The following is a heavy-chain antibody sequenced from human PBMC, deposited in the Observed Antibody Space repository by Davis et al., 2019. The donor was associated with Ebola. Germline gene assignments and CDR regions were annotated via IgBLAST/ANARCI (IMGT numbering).Heavy chain of an antibody. V-gene: IGHV3-23*01. CDR3: AKGDCSGGICYPDY. Sequence: PGGSLRLSCAAPGFTVSSNYMSWVRQAPGKGLEWVSTLSRSSTYTFYADSVKGRFTISRDNSKNTLFLQMNSLRAEDTAVYYCAKGDCSGGICYPDYWGQGTLVTVSS. D-gene: IGHD2-15*01. CDR2: LSRSSTYT. CDR1: GFTVSSNY. J-gene: IGHJ4*02.